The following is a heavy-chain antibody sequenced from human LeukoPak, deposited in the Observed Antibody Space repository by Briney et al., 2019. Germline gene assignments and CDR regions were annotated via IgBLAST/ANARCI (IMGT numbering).Heavy chain of an antibody. CDR3: AKDALVTYYYDSSGYYAAQLNWFDP. CDR2: ISGSGGST. D-gene: IGHD3-22*01. CDR1: GFTFSSYP. V-gene: IGHV3-23*01. Sequence: GGSLRLSCAASGFTFSSYPMSWFRQAPGKGLKGVSAISGSGGSTYYADSVKGRFTISRDNSKNTLYLQMNSLRAEDTAVYYCAKDALVTYYYDSSGYYAAQLNWFDPWGQGTLVTVSS. J-gene: IGHJ5*02.